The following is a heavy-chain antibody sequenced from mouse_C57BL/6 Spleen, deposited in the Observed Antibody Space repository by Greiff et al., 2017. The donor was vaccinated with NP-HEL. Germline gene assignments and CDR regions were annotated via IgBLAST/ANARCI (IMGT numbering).Heavy chain of an antibody. V-gene: IGHV1-80*01. CDR1: GYAFSSYW. J-gene: IGHJ2*01. D-gene: IGHD4-1*01. Sequence: VQVVESGAELVKPGASVKISCKASGYAFSSYWMNWVKQRPGKGLEWIGQIYPGDGDTNYNGKFKGKATLTADKSSSTAYMQLSSLTSEDSAVYFCARSKLGRYYFDYWGQGTTLTVSS. CDR2: IYPGDGDT. CDR3: ARSKLGRYYFDY.